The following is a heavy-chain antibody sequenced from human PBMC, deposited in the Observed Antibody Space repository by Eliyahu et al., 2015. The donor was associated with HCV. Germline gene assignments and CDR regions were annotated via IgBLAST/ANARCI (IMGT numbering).Heavy chain of an antibody. D-gene: IGHD3-22*01. CDR2: IYYSGST. Sequence: QVQLQESGPGLVKPSETLSLTCTVSGGSISSYYWSWIRQPPGKGLEWIGYIYYSGSTNYNPPLKSRVTISVDTSKNQFSLKLSSVTAADTAVYYCARDKGDYYDSSGYGWFDPWGQGTLVTVSS. J-gene: IGHJ5*02. CDR1: GGSISSYY. CDR3: ARDKGDYYDSSGYGWFDP. V-gene: IGHV4-59*01.